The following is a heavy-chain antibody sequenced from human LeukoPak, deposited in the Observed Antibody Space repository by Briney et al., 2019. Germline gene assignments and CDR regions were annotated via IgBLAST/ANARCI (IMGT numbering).Heavy chain of an antibody. CDR2: IYYSGST. Sequence: SETLSLTCTVSGGSINIDTYYWGWIRQPPGKGLEWIGSIYYSGSTYYNPSLKSRVTISIDTSKNQFSLKLSSVTAADTAVYYCARTETYSSGWYDPFFDYWGQGTLVTVSS. CDR1: GGSINIDTYY. V-gene: IGHV4-39*07. CDR3: ARTETYSSGWYDPFFDY. J-gene: IGHJ4*02. D-gene: IGHD6-19*01.